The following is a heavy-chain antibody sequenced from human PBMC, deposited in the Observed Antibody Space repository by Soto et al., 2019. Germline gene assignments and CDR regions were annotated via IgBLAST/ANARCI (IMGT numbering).Heavy chain of an antibody. CDR3: TSYNWNNPTNYYYYGMDV. CDR2: IRSKPNSYAT. Sequence: EVQLVESGGGLVQPGGSLKLSCAASGFTFSGSAMHWVRQASGKGLEWVGRIRSKPNSYATAYAASVKGRFTISRDDSKNTAYLQMNSLKTEDTAVYYCTSYNWNNPTNYYYYGMDVWGQGTTVTVSS. J-gene: IGHJ6*02. V-gene: IGHV3-73*02. CDR1: GFTFSGSA. D-gene: IGHD1-20*01.